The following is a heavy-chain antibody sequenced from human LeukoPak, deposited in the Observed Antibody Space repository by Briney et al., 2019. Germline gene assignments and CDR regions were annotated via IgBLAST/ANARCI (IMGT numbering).Heavy chain of an antibody. J-gene: IGHJ6*02. CDR3: ARDRQEYDFWSGYYTYYYYGMDV. CDR2: IYSGGST. D-gene: IGHD3-3*01. CDR1: GFTVSSNY. Sequence: PGGSLRLPCAASGFTVSSNYMSWVRQAPGKGLEWVSVIYSGGSTYYADSVKGRFTISRDNSKNTLYLQMNSLRAEDTAVYYCARDRQEYDFWSGYYTYYYYGMDVWGQGTTVTVSS. V-gene: IGHV3-66*01.